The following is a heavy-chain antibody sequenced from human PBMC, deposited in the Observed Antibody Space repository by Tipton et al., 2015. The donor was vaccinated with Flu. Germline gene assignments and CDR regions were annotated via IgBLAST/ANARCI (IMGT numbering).Heavy chain of an antibody. D-gene: IGHD3-10*01. CDR1: GYSISSGYY. CDR2: IYHSGTT. J-gene: IGHJ4*02. CDR3: ATTTYYYGSGSHDF. V-gene: IGHV4-38-2*01. Sequence: TLSLTCAVSGYSISSGYYWGWIRQPPGKGLEWIGSIYHSGTTYYNPSLKSRVTISVDTSKNQFSLKLTPVTAADTAVYFCATTTYYYGSGSHDFWGQGTLVTVSS.